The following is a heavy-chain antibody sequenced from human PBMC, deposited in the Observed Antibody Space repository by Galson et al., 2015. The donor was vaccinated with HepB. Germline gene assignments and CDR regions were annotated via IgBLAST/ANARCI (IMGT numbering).Heavy chain of an antibody. D-gene: IGHD6-19*01. CDR3: ARLGDPSGYSSL. V-gene: IGHV3-73*01. CDR2: IRRKASSHAT. Sequence: SLRLSCAASGFTFSGSAIHWVRQASGQGLEWVGGIRRKASSHATAYTASLKGRFTISTADSKNTAYLPMNSLKTEDTAVYYCARLGDPSGYSSLWGQGTLVTVSS. J-gene: IGHJ4*02. CDR1: GFTFSGSA.